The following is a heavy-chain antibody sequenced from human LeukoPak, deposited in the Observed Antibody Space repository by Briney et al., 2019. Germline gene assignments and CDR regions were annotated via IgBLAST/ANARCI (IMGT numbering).Heavy chain of an antibody. Sequence: PGGSLRLSCAASGFNFDDYAMHWVRQVPGKGLEWVSGISWNSDSIGYADSVKGRFTISRDNAKNTLYLQMNSLRAEDTAVYYCAKDPHSGYDQDYFDYWGQGTLVTVSS. V-gene: IGHV3-9*01. CDR1: GFNFDDYA. J-gene: IGHJ4*02. CDR3: AKDPHSGYDQDYFDY. CDR2: ISWNSDSI. D-gene: IGHD5-12*01.